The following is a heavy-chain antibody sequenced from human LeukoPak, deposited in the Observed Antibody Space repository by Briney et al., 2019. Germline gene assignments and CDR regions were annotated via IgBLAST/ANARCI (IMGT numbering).Heavy chain of an antibody. Sequence: GGSLRLSCAASGFTFSSYWMSWVRQAPGKGLEWVANIKQDGSEKYYTISRDNAKNSLYLQMNSLRAEDTAVYYSARWGLGGYCSSTSCYGYWGQGTLVTVSS. V-gene: IGHV3-7*01. CDR1: GFTFSSYW. CDR3: ARWGLGGYCSSTSCYGY. CDR2: IKQDGSEK. D-gene: IGHD2-2*01. J-gene: IGHJ4*02.